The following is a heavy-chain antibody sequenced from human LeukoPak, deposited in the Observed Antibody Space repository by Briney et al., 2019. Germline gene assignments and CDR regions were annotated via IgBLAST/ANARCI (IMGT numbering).Heavy chain of an antibody. J-gene: IGHJ6*02. CDR2: IYYSGST. V-gene: IGHV4-59*01. CDR1: GGSISSYY. D-gene: IGHD1-1*01. Sequence: SETLSLTCTVSGGSISSYYWSWIRQPPGKGLEWIGYIYYSGSTNYNPSLKSRVTISVDTSKNQFSLKLSSVTAADTAVYYCARASRRWNDPGMDVWGQGTTVTVSS. CDR3: ARASRRWNDPGMDV.